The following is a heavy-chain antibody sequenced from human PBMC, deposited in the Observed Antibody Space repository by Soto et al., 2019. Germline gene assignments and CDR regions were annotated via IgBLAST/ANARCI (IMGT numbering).Heavy chain of an antibody. CDR3: ARAGGSGSYPPGTFDP. CDR2: IYTSGST. V-gene: IGHV4-4*07. Sequence: SETLSLTCTVSGGSISSYYWSWIRQPAGKGLEWIGRIYTSGSTNYNPSLKSRVTMSVDTSKNQFSLKLSSVTAADTAVYYCARAGGSGSYPPGTFDPWGRGTLVTVSS. D-gene: IGHD3-10*01. CDR1: GGSISSYY. J-gene: IGHJ5*02.